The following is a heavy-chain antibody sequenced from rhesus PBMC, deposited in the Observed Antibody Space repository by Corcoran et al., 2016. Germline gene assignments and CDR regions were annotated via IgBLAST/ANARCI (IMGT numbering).Heavy chain of an antibody. D-gene: IGHD6-25*01. Sequence: QVQLQESGPGQVKPSETLSLTCAVSGGSISSNYWSWIRQSPGKWLEWIGYIHGGSGSISNTPSLKSRVTISTDTSKNQFSLKLSSVTAADTAVYYCARSPQYRGSWNDWYFDLWGPGTPITISS. CDR3: ARSPQYRGSWNDWYFDL. CDR1: GGSISSNY. V-gene: IGHV4-147*01. J-gene: IGHJ2*01. CDR2: IHGGSGSI.